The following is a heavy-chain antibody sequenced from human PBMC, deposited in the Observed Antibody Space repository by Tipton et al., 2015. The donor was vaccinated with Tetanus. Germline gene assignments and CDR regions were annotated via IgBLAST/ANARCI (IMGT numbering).Heavy chain of an antibody. D-gene: IGHD6-13*01. CDR3: ARGFGSNWYYFDY. J-gene: IGHJ4*02. Sequence: TLSPTCSVSGGSVNRGSYYWSWVRQSPGKGLEWVGYLLYGANTKYNPSLKSRVTISGDTSKNQFSLRLTSVSAADTAVYYCARGFGSNWYYFDYWGQGTLVTVSS. V-gene: IGHV4-61*01. CDR1: GGSVNRGSYY. CDR2: LLYGANT.